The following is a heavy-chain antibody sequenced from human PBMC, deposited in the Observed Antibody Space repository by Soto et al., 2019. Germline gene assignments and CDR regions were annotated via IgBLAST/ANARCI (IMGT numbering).Heavy chain of an antibody. D-gene: IGHD2-2*02. V-gene: IGHV1-3*01. CDR2: INADNGNT. Sequence: ASVKVSCEASGYTFTSYAMHWVRQAPGQRLEWMGWINADNGNTKYSQKFQGRVTITRDTSASTAYMELSSLRSEDTAVYYCARDLPVRLLDHYYYYGMDVWGQGTTVTVSS. J-gene: IGHJ6*02. CDR3: ARDLPVRLLDHYYYYGMDV. CDR1: GYTFTSYA.